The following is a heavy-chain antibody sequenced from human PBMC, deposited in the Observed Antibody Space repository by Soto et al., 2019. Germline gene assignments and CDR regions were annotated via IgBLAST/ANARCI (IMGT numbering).Heavy chain of an antibody. CDR2: SYLNDDK. D-gene: IGHD6-19*01. V-gene: IGHV2-5*01. J-gene: IGHJ5*02. CDR3: AKSGSSGWYGWFDP. CDR1: GFSLRTSGVG. Sequence: SGPTLVNPTQTLTLTCIFSGFSLRTSGVGVGWIRQPPGKALEWLGFSYLNDDKRYSPSLKSRLTITKDTSKNQVVLTMTNMDPVDTATYYCAKSGSSGWYGWFDPWGQGTLVTVSS.